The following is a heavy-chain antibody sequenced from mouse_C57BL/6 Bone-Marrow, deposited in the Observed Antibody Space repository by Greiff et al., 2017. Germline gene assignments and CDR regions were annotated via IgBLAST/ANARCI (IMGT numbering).Heavy chain of an antibody. J-gene: IGHJ4*01. D-gene: IGHD2-1*01. CDR3: ARRGYGNYEGAMDY. Sequence: VQLQQSGPELVKPGASVKIPCKASGYTFTDYNMDWVKQSHGKSLEWIGDINPNNGGTIYNQKFKGKATLTVDKSSSTAYMELRSLTSEDTAVYYCARRGYGNYEGAMDYWGQGTSVTVSS. CDR2: INPNNGGT. V-gene: IGHV1-18*01. CDR1: GYTFTDYN.